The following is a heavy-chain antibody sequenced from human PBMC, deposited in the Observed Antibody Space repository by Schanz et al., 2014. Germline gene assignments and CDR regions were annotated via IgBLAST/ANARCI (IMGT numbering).Heavy chain of an antibody. CDR3: ARARFTGYYMDV. D-gene: IGHD3-9*01. V-gene: IGHV4-59*01. Sequence: QVPLQQWGAGLVKPSETLSLTCTVSGDSISGSYWSWIRQPPGKGLEWIGYIYYSGSTDYNPSLKSRVTMSVDTSKNQFSLKLSSVTAADTAVYYCARARFTGYYMDVWGQGTAVTVSS. CDR1: GDSISGSY. J-gene: IGHJ6*02. CDR2: IYYSGST.